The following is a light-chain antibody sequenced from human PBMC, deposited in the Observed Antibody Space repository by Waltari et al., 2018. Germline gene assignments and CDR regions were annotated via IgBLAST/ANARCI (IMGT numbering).Light chain of an antibody. CDR1: SDINVATYK. Sequence: QAVLTQPASLSASPGASASLTCTLRSDINVATYKIYWYQQRPGSPPQFRVKYRSDSSNERCSGVPSRFSGSRDTSANAGILLISGLQSEDEADYYCMILHNNAVVFGGGTTLTVL. V-gene: IGLV5-45*01. CDR2: YRSDSSN. J-gene: IGLJ3*02. CDR3: MILHNNAVV.